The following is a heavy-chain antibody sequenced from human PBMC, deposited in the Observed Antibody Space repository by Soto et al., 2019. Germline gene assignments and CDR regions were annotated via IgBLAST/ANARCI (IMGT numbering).Heavy chain of an antibody. CDR1: GGSISSGGYS. V-gene: IGHV4-30-2*01. CDR2: IYHSGST. Sequence: QLQLPESGSGLVKPSQTLSLTCAVSGGSISSGGYSWSWIRQPPGKGLEWIGYIYHSGSTYYNPSLKSRVTISVDRSKHHFSLKLSSGTAADTAVYYGARVPGPWGQGTLVTVSS. J-gene: IGHJ5*02. CDR3: ARVPGP.